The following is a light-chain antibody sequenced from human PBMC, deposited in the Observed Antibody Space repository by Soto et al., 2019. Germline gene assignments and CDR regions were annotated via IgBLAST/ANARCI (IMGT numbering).Light chain of an antibody. J-gene: IGKJ1*01. CDR2: GAS. CDR3: QQYGSSPRT. CDR1: RSVSSSY. Sequence: EIVLTRSPGTLSLSPGERATLSCRASRSVSSSYLAWYQQKPGQAPRLLIYGASSRATGIPDRFSGSGSGTDFTLTISRLEPEDFAVYYCQQYGSSPRTFGQGTKVEIK. V-gene: IGKV3-20*01.